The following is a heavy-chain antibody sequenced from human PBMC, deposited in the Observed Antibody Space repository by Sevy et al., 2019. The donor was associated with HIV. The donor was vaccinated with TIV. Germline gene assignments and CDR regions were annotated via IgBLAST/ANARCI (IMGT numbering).Heavy chain of an antibody. Sequence: SETLSLTCTVSGGPISSSSYYWGWIRQPPGKGLEGIGSICYSGNTYYNPSLKSRVTISVYTSKNQFSLKLRPVTAAATAAYYCARHRTYYYGSGSRWFDPWGQGTLVTVSS. CDR3: ARHRTYYYGSGSRWFDP. CDR1: GGPISSSSYY. V-gene: IGHV4-39*01. D-gene: IGHD3-10*01. CDR2: ICYSGNT. J-gene: IGHJ5*02.